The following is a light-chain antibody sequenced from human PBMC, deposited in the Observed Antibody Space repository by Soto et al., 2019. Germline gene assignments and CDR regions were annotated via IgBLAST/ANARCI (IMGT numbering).Light chain of an antibody. CDR1: NIGSKS. J-gene: IGLJ1*01. V-gene: IGLV3-21*02. CDR2: DDS. Sequence: SYELTQSPSVSVAPGQTARITCGGNNIGSKSVHWYQQKPGQAPVVVVYDDSGRPSGIPERFSGSNFGNTAVLTISRVEAGDEADYYCQVWDSSSDQAYIFGTGPRSPT. CDR3: QVWDSSSDQAYI.